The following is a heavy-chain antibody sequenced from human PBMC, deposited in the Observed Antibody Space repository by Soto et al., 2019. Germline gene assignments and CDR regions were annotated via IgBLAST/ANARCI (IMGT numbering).Heavy chain of an antibody. Sequence: GGSLRLSCVASGLTFSGDSINWVRQAPGKGLEWVSYISGSSKTIHYADSVKGRFTISRDNAKYSVYLQMNSLRDEDMAVYYCARDKNWAFDYWAQGA. V-gene: IGHV3-48*02. CDR3: ARDKNWAFDY. J-gene: IGHJ4*02. CDR2: ISGSSKTI. CDR1: GLTFSGDS. D-gene: IGHD7-27*01.